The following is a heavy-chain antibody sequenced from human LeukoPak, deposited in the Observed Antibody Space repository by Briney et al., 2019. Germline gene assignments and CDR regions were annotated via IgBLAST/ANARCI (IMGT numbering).Heavy chain of an antibody. CDR1: GFTFRNHA. D-gene: IGHD3/OR15-3a*01. V-gene: IGHV3-64*01. CDR2: INSNGDTT. CDR3: AREERGLAIDY. J-gene: IGHJ4*02. Sequence: GGSLRLSCVASGFTFRNHAMHWVRQAPGKGLEYVSAINSNGDTTYYGNSVKGRFTISRDSSKSTLYLQMGSLRPADTAVYYCAREERGLAIDYWGQGALVTVSS.